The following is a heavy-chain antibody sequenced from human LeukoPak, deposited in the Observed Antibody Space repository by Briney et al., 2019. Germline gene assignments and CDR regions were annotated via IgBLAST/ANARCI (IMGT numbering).Heavy chain of an antibody. CDR1: GGSISTYC. CDR3: ARLGAVSDAFDV. Sequence: PSETLSLTGTVSGGSISTYCWSWIRQPPGKGLEWLGYVYHSGSTNYNPSLKSRVTISADTSKKQFSLKVTPVTAADTAVYYCARLGAVSDAFDVWGQGTMVTVSS. V-gene: IGHV4-59*08. D-gene: IGHD3-16*01. J-gene: IGHJ3*01. CDR2: VYHSGST.